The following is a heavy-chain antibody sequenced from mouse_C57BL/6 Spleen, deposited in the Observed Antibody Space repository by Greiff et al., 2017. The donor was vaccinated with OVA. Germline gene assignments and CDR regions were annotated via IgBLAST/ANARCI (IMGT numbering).Heavy chain of an antibody. CDR3: TGDYYGSSPWFAY. CDR2: IRLKSDNYAT. CDR1: GFTFSNYW. Sequence: EVQVEESGGGLVQPGGSMKLSCVASGFTFSNYWMNWVRQSPEQGLEWVAQIRLKSDNYATHYAESVKGRFTISRDDSKSSVYLQMNNLRAEDTGIYYCTGDYYGSSPWFAYWGQGTLVTVSA. J-gene: IGHJ3*01. D-gene: IGHD1-1*01. V-gene: IGHV6-3*01.